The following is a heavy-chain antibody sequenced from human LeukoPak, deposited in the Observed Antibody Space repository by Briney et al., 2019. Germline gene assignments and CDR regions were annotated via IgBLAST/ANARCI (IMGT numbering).Heavy chain of an antibody. Sequence: PSETLSLTCTVSGGSISSYYWSWIRQPPGKGLEWIGYIYYSGSTNYNPSLKSRVTISVDTSKNQFSLKLSSVTAADTAVYYCARDGYSSGFDPWGQGTLVTVSS. CDR1: GGSISSYY. J-gene: IGHJ5*02. D-gene: IGHD6-19*01. CDR2: IYYSGST. CDR3: ARDGYSSGFDP. V-gene: IGHV4-59*01.